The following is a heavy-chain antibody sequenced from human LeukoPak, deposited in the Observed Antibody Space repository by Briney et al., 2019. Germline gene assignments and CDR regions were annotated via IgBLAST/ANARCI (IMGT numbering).Heavy chain of an antibody. J-gene: IGHJ6*02. D-gene: IGHD4-17*01. V-gene: IGHV1-18*01. CDR3: ALDYGDYVGGYYYYGMDV. Sequence: ASVRVSCKASGYTFTSYGISWVRQAPGQGLEWMGWISAYNGNTNYAQKLQGRVTMTTDTSTSTAYMELRSLRSDDTAVYYCALDYGDYVGGYYYYGMDVWGQGTTVTVSS. CDR1: GYTFTSYG. CDR2: ISAYNGNT.